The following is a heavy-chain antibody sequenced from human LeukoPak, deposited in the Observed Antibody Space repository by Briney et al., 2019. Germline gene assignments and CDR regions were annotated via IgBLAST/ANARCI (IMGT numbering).Heavy chain of an antibody. D-gene: IGHD2-2*01. CDR2: INPNSGGT. J-gene: IGHJ4*02. Sequence: ASVKVSCKASGYTFTGYYMHWVRQAPGQGLEWMGWINPNSGGTNYAQKFQGRVTMTRDTSISTAYMELSRLRSDDTAVYYCARDADLIVVVPAAMADYWGQGTLVTVSS. V-gene: IGHV1-2*02. CDR1: GYTFTGYY. CDR3: ARDADLIVVVPAAMADY.